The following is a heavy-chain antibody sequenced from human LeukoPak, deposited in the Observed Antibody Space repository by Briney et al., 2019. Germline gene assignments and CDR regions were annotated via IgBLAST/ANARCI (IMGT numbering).Heavy chain of an antibody. D-gene: IGHD4-11*01. V-gene: IGHV1-69*05. CDR2: IIPIFGTA. CDR1: GGTFSSYA. J-gene: IGHJ4*02. Sequence: SVKVSCKASGGTFSSYAISGVRQAPGQGLGWMGGIIPIFGTANYAQKFQGRVTITTDESTSTAYMELSSLRSEDTAVYYCARVQFNYYYFDYWGQGTLVTVSS. CDR3: ARVQFNYYYFDY.